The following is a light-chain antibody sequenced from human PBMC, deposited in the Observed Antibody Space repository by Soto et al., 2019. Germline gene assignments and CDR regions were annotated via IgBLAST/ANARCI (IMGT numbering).Light chain of an antibody. J-gene: IGKJ4*01. CDR2: GAS. Sequence: EIVMTQSPATLSVSPGERATLSCRASQSISSNLAWYQQKPGQAPRLLIYGASTRATGIPARFSGSGSGTEFTLTISSLQSEDFAVYNGQQYNNWLTFGGGTKVEIK. CDR3: QQYNNWLT. V-gene: IGKV3-15*01. CDR1: QSISSN.